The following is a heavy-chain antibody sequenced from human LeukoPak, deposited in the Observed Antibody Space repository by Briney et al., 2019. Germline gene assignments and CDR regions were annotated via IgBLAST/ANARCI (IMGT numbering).Heavy chain of an antibody. D-gene: IGHD1-14*01. V-gene: IGHV6-1*01. J-gene: IGHJ6*03. CDR1: GDSVPSNSAA. CDR3: ARSELHYYYMDV. Sequence: SQTLSLTCAIPGDSVPSNSAAWNWIRQSPSRGLEWLGRIYYRSKWYNDYAVSVKSRITINPDTSKSQFSLQLNSVTPEDTAVYFCARSELHYYYMDVWGKGTTVTVSS. CDR2: IYYRSKWYN.